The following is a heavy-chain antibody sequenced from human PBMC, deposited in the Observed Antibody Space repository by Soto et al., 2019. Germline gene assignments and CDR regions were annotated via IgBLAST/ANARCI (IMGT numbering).Heavy chain of an antibody. D-gene: IGHD6-19*01. J-gene: IGHJ6*02. V-gene: IGHV1-69*13. Sequence: ASVKVSCKASGGTFSSYAISWVRQAPGQGLEWMGGIIPIFGTANYAQKFQGRVTITADESTSTAYMELSSLRSEDTAVYYCARDEGSQWAENYYYYYGMDVWGQGTTVTVSS. CDR2: IIPIFGTA. CDR3: ARDEGSQWAENYYYYYGMDV. CDR1: GGTFSSYA.